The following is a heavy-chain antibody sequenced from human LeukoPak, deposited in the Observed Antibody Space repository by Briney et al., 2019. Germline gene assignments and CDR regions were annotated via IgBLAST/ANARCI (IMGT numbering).Heavy chain of an antibody. D-gene: IGHD6-19*01. CDR2: TKEDDSAK. CDR3: ARGGISGVPMGWFDL. CDR1: GFTFSTFW. J-gene: IGHJ5*02. Sequence: PGGSLRLSCAASGFTFSTFWMRWVRQAPGQGLEWVANTKEDDSAKYYADSVEGRFTISRDNAKNLLYLQMDSLRPEDTGVYYCARGGISGVPMGWFDLWGQGTLVTVSS. V-gene: IGHV3-7*05.